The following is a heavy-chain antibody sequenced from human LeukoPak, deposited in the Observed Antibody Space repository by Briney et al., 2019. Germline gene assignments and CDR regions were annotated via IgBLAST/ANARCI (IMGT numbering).Heavy chain of an antibody. CDR2: TYYRSKWYN. J-gene: IGHJ5*02. V-gene: IGHV6-1*01. CDR1: GDSVSINSAT. D-gene: IGHD6-13*01. Sequence: SQTLSLTFAISGDSVSINSATWHWIRQSPSRGLEWLGRTYYRSKWYNDYAVSVKSRITFNPDTSNNQFSLQLSSVTPEDTAVYYCTRVKGAGINWFDPWGQGTLVTVSS. CDR3: TRVKGAGINWFDP.